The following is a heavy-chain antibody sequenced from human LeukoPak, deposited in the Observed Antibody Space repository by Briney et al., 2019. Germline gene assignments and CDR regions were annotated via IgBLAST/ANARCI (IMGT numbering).Heavy chain of an antibody. CDR1: GYTFTGYY. CDR3: ARVFRGYSSGWWYY. J-gene: IGHJ4*02. D-gene: IGHD6-19*01. Sequence: EASVKVSYEASGYTFTGYYIHWVRQAPGQGLEWMGWINPNSGGTNYAQKFQGRVTMTRDTSISTAYMELSRLRSDDTAVYYCARVFRGYSSGWWYYWGQGTLVTVSS. V-gene: IGHV1-2*02. CDR2: INPNSGGT.